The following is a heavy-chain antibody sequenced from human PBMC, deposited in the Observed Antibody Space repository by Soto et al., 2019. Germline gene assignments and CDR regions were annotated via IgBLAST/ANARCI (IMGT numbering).Heavy chain of an antibody. V-gene: IGHV1-18*01. Sequence: ASVKVSCTASGYTCTSYGISWVRQAPGQGLEWMGWISAYNGNTNYAQKLQGRVTMTTDTSTSTAYMELRSLTSDDTAVYYCARDTYYDFWSGYPRYYYYYYMDVWGKGTTVTVSS. CDR2: ISAYNGNT. D-gene: IGHD3-3*01. CDR3: ARDTYYDFWSGYPRYYYYYYMDV. J-gene: IGHJ6*03. CDR1: GYTCTSYG.